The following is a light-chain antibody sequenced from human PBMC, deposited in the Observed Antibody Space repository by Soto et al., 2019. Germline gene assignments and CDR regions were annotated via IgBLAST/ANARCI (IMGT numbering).Light chain of an antibody. V-gene: IGKV3-11*01. J-gene: IGKJ5*01. CDR2: DAS. CDR1: QGVSSY. CDR3: KKRNNWAIT. Sequence: EIVLTQSPATLSLSPGERATLSCRASQGVSSYLAWYQQKPGQAPRLLIYDASNRATGVPARFSGSGSGTDFTLTISSLEPEDFAVYYCKKRNNWAITFGQGTRLEIK.